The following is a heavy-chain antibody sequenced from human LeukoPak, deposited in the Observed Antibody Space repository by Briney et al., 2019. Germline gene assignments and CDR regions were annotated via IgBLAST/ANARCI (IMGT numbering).Heavy chain of an antibody. J-gene: IGHJ1*01. CDR1: GASISSDY. CDR2: IYDSGNT. CDR3: AGRGRRYFRD. Sequence: PSETLSLTCTVSGASISSDYWSWIRQSPGKGLEWIGYIYDSGNTDYNPSLKSPVSISMNTSKNQFSLNLSSVTDADTAVYYCAGRGRRYFRDWGQGTLVTVSS. V-gene: IGHV4-59*08.